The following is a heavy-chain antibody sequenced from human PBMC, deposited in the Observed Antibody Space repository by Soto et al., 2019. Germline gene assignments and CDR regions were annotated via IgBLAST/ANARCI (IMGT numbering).Heavy chain of an antibody. V-gene: IGHV3-23*01. CDR1: GFTFSRYA. D-gene: IGHD3-22*01. CDR2: ISGSGGST. J-gene: IGHJ4*02. Sequence: GGSLRLSCAASGFTFSRYAMSWVRQAPGKGLEWVSAISGSGGSTYYADSVKGRFTISRDNSKNTLYLQMNSLRAEDTAVYYCAKWTGETYYYDSSGYYTFDYWCQGPLVTVSS. CDR3: AKWTGETYYYDSSGYYTFDY.